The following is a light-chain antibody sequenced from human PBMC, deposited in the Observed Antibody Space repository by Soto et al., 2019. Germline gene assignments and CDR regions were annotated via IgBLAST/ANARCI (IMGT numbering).Light chain of an antibody. CDR3: QLYGTSPGFT. J-gene: IGKJ3*01. CDR2: DAS. CDR1: QGVRSTL. Sequence: EVVLTQSPGTLSLSPGERATLSCRASQGVRSTLLAWYQQKPGQAPRLLIYDASRRATGIPDRFSGSGSGTDFALTISSLEPEDFAVYYCQLYGTSPGFTFGPGTKVDI. V-gene: IGKV3-20*01.